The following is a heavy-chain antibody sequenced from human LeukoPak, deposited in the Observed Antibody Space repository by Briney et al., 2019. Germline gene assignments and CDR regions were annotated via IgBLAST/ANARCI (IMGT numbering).Heavy chain of an antibody. D-gene: IGHD6-13*01. CDR1: GFTFSSYA. CDR2: ISGSGGST. J-gene: IGHJ4*02. Sequence: GGSLRLSCAASGFTFSSYAMNWVRQAPGKGLEWVSAISGSGGSTYYADSVKGRFTISRDNSKNTVYLQMNSLRAEDTAVYFCAKDPGIAAAGTAGDYWGQGTLVTVSS. V-gene: IGHV3-23*01. CDR3: AKDPGIAAAGTAGDY.